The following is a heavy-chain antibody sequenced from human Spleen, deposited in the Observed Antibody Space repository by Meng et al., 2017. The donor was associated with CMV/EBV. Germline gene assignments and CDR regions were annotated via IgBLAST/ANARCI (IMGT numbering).Heavy chain of an antibody. D-gene: IGHD6-13*01. CDR2: INPNSGGT. CDR1: GYTFPGYY. J-gene: IGHJ5*02. Sequence: SGYTFPGYYIHWVRQAPGQGLEWMGWINPNSGGTNYAQKFQGRVTMTRDTSISTAYMELSRLRSDDTAVYYCAREQQLVLEGNWFDPWGQGTLVTVSS. V-gene: IGHV1-2*02. CDR3: AREQQLVLEGNWFDP.